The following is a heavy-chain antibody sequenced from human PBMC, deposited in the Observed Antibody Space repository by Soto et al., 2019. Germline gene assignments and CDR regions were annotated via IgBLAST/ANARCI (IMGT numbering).Heavy chain of an antibody. J-gene: IGHJ6*02. Sequence: SETLSLTCTVSGGSISSSYWWTWVRQPPGKGLEWIGEIFHSGSTNYNPSLKSRATMSVDKSKWQFSLKLTSVTAADTAVYYCERARSSVYTIDVWGQGTPATVSS. CDR1: GGSISSSYW. CDR3: ERARSSVYTIDV. D-gene: IGHD6-25*01. V-gene: IGHV4-4*02. CDR2: IFHSGST.